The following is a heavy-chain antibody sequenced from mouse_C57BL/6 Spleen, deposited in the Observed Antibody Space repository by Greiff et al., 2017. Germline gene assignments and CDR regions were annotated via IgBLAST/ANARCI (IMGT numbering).Heavy chain of an antibody. V-gene: IGHV5-17*01. J-gene: IGHJ4*01. CDR2: ISSGSSTI. D-gene: IGHD1-1*01. CDR3: ARPGYYGSSYNYAMDY. Sequence: EVMLVESGGGLVKPGGSLKLSCAASGFTFSDYGMHWVRQAPEQGLEWVAYISSGSSTIYYADTVKGRFTISRDNAKNTLFLQMTSLRSEDTAMYYCARPGYYGSSYNYAMDYWGQGTSVTVSS. CDR1: GFTFSDYG.